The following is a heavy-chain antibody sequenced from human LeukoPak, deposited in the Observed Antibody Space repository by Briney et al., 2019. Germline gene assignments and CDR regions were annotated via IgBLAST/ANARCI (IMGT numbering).Heavy chain of an antibody. V-gene: IGHV3-21*06. Sequence: PGGTLRLSCAASGFTFSSYGMSWVRQAPGKGLEWVSSISGSGNYIYYADSLKGRFTISRDNANNLLFLQMSSLRAEDTAVYFCAGLRRAYYYYMDVWGKGTTVTVSS. CDR3: AGLRRAYYYYMDV. CDR2: ISGSGNYI. CDR1: GFTFSSYG. J-gene: IGHJ6*03.